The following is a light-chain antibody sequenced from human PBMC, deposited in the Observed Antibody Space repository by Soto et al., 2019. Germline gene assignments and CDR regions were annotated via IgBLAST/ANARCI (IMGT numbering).Light chain of an antibody. CDR1: SSDIGNYNL. CDR3: CSYAGSSTVV. J-gene: IGLJ2*01. Sequence: QPVLTQPASVSGSPGQSITISCTGTSSDIGNYNLVSWYQHHPDKAPKLIIYEAYKRPSGVSNRFFGSESGNTASLTISGLQAEDEADYYCCSYAGSSTVVFGGGTKVTVL. V-gene: IGLV2-23*01. CDR2: EAY.